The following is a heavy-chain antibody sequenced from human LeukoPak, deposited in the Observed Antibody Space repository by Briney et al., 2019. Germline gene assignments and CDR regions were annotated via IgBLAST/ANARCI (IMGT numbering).Heavy chain of an antibody. J-gene: IGHJ3*02. CDR2: ISYDGSNK. D-gene: IGHD3-10*01. CDR1: GFTFSSYA. Sequence: GGSLRLSCAASGFTFSSYAMHWVRQAPGKGLEWVAVISYDGSNKYYADSVKGRFTISRDNSKNTLYLQMNSLRAEDTAVYYCASFMVRAMDAFDIWGQGTMVTVSS. CDR3: ASFMVRAMDAFDI. V-gene: IGHV3-30-3*01.